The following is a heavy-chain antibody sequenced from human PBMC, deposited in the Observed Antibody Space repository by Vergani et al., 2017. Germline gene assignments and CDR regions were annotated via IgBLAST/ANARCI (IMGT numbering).Heavy chain of an antibody. CDR1: GFTFGDYD. Sequence: EVQLVESGGGVVRPGGSLSLSCAASGFTFGDYDMNWVRQAPGKGLEWVSRVKWNGDSSVYADSVKGRFTISRDNAKNSLYLQMTSLRAEDTAFYYCARRGSGNTYYFDYWGQGALVTVSS. CDR3: ARRGSGNTYYFDY. V-gene: IGHV3-20*04. D-gene: IGHD3-10*01. CDR2: VKWNGDSS. J-gene: IGHJ4*02.